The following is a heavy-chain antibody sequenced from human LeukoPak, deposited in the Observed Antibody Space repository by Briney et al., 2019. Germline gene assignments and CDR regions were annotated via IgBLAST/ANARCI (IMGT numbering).Heavy chain of an antibody. CDR3: ARGGTYRYGSSDY. D-gene: IGHD5-18*01. V-gene: IGHV5-51*01. J-gene: IGHJ4*02. CDR1: GYSFTNYW. Sequence: GESLKISCKASGYSFTNYWIGWVRQLPGKGLEWMGIIHPGDAGTRYSPSFQDQVTMSVDESITTAYLQWSSLRASDSAISDCARGGTYRYGSSDYWGQGTLVTVSS. CDR2: IHPGDAGT.